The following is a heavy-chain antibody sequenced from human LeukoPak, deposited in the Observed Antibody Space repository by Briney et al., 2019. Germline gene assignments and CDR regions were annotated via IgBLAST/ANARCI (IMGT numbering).Heavy chain of an antibody. CDR3: ARDLKRGYSSGRYSWGTGSSNDY. J-gene: IGHJ4*02. Sequence: ASVKVSCKASGYTFTSYYMHWVRQAPGQGLEWMGWISGYNGNTNYAQKLQGRVTMTTDTSTSTAYMELRSLRSDDTAVYYCARDLKRGYSSGRYSWGTGSSNDYWGQGTLVTVSS. V-gene: IGHV1-18*04. CDR2: ISGYNGNT. D-gene: IGHD6-19*01. CDR1: GYTFTSYY.